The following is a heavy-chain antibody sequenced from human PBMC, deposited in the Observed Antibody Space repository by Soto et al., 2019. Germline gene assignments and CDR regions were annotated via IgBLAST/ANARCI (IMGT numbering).Heavy chain of an antibody. V-gene: IGHV4-34*01. J-gene: IGHJ5*02. CDR3: ARSRFVGDIVATNWPNGWFDP. D-gene: IGHD5-12*01. Sequence: SETLSLTCAVYGGSFSGYYWSWIRQPPGKGLEWIGEINHSGSTNYNPSLKSRVTISVDTSKNQFSLKLSSVTAADTAVYYCARSRFVGDIVATNWPNGWFDPWGQGTLVTVSS. CDR2: INHSGST. CDR1: GGSFSGYY.